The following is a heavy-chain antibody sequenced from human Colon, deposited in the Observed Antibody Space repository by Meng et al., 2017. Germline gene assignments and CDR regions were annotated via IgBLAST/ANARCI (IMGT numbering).Heavy chain of an antibody. V-gene: IGHV4-4*02. D-gene: IGHD5-18*01. Sequence: QVQRGGAGTRLVIPSGVSYLACAVSGGYLSNSNLWSWVRQSPGKRLEWIGEIYHSGNTNYNPSIKSRVTISVDKSKNQFSLKVSSVTAADTDVYYWESRGFSYGYVSFWGQGTLVTVSS. CDR3: ESRGFSYGYVSF. J-gene: IGHJ4*02. CDR1: GGYLSNSNL. CDR2: IYHSGNT.